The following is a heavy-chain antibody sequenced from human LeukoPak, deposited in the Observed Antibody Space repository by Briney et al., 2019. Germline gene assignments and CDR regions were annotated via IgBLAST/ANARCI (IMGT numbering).Heavy chain of an antibody. J-gene: IGHJ6*03. Sequence: SETLSLTCTVSGGSISSYYWSWIRQPAGKGLEWIGRIYTSGSTNYNPSLKSRVTMSVDTSKNQFSLKLSSVTAADTAVYYCARDQWELLVTSGYYYYMDVWGKGTTVTVSS. CDR1: GGSISSYY. V-gene: IGHV4-4*07. CDR3: ARDQWELLVTSGYYYYMDV. CDR2: IYTSGST. D-gene: IGHD1-26*01.